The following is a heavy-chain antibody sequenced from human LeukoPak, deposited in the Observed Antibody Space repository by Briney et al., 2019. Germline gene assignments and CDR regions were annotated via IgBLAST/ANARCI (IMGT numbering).Heavy chain of an antibody. Sequence: PGGSLRLSCAASGFTFSSYRMNWVRQAPGKGLEWVSSISSSGVYIYYADSLKGRFTISRDNAKASLFLKMNSLRAEDTAVYYCARASRARAWYIDEHWGQGTLVTVSS. CDR2: ISSSGVYI. D-gene: IGHD6-13*01. V-gene: IGHV3-21*01. CDR3: ARASRARAWYIDEH. CDR1: GFTFSSYR. J-gene: IGHJ1*01.